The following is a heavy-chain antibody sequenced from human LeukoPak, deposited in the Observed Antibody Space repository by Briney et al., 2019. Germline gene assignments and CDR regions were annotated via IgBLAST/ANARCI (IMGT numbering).Heavy chain of an antibody. CDR1: GLTFSSYE. D-gene: IGHD3-22*01. Sequence: GGSLILSCVASGLTFSSYEMNWVRQAPGEGLEWVSYISSSDSGDSTIYYADSVKGRFTISRDDAKKSLYLQMNSLRAEDTAVYYCARDHYYDSSGYSYGMDVWGQGTTVTVSS. J-gene: IGHJ6*02. V-gene: IGHV3-48*03. CDR2: ISSSDSGDSTI. CDR3: ARDHYYDSSGYSYGMDV.